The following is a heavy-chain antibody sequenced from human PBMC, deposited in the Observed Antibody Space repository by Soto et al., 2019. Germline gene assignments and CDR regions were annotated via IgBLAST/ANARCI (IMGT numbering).Heavy chain of an antibody. Sequence: SGPKLVNTPQTLTLTCTFSGFSLSTSGMCVSWIRQPPGKALEWLALIDWDDDKYYSTSLKTRLTISKDTSKNQVVLTMTNMDPVDTATYYCARVRLGELIEYFDYWGQGTLVTVSS. J-gene: IGHJ4*02. V-gene: IGHV2-70*01. CDR3: ARVRLGELIEYFDY. CDR2: IDWDDDK. CDR1: GFSLSTSGMC. D-gene: IGHD3-16*01.